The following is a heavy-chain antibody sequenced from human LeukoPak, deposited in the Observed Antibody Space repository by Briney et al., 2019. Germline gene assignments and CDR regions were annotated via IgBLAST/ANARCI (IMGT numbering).Heavy chain of an antibody. V-gene: IGHV4-4*07. CDR1: GDSINSYY. Sequence: TSETLSLTCTVSGDSINSYYWSWIRQPAGKGLEWIGRIYTSGSTNYNPSLKSRVTMSVDTSKKQLSLQLSSVTAADTAVYYCARDAYYGSGTSPYPDAFDIWGQGTLVTVSS. CDR3: ARDAYYGSGTSPYPDAFDI. D-gene: IGHD3-10*01. CDR2: IYTSGST. J-gene: IGHJ3*02.